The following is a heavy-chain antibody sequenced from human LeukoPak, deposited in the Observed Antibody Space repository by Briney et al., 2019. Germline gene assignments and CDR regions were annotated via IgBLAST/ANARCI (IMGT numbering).Heavy chain of an antibody. CDR1: GYTYTSYD. CDR2: MNPNSGNT. D-gene: IGHD4-23*01. V-gene: IGHV1-8*01. Sequence: ASVKVSCKASGYTYTSYDINWVRQATGQGLEWLGWMNPNSGNTGYAQKFQGRVTMTSDTSIDTAYMELSSLRSEDTAVYYCATELRWKEYWGQGTLVTVSS. J-gene: IGHJ4*02. CDR3: ATELRWKEY.